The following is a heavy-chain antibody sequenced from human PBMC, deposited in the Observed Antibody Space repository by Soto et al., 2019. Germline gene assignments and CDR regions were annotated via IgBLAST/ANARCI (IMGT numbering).Heavy chain of an antibody. CDR1: GGSISSGGYY. D-gene: IGHD3-9*01. CDR3: ARAWGYYDILTGYLPTGWFDP. Sequence: TLSLTCTVSGGSISSGGYYWSWIRQHPGKGLEWIGYIYYSGSTYYNPSLKSRVTISVDTSKNQFSLKLSSVTAEDTAVYYCARAWGYYDILTGYLPTGWFDPWGQGTLVTSPQ. J-gene: IGHJ5*02. V-gene: IGHV4-31*03. CDR2: IYYSGST.